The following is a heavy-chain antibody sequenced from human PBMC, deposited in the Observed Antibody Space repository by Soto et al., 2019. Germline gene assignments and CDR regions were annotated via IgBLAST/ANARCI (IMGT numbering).Heavy chain of an antibody. CDR3: ARGGNPSFLFDY. CDR2: ISWNSGSV. CDR1: GSTFDDYA. Sequence: PGGSLRLSCAASGSTFDDYAMHWVRQAPGKGLEWVSGISWNSGSVGYADSVKGRFTISRDNAYNPLYLQMNSLRAEDTAVYYCARGGNPSFLFDYWGQGTLVTVSS. V-gene: IGHV3-9*01. D-gene: IGHD3-10*01. J-gene: IGHJ4*02.